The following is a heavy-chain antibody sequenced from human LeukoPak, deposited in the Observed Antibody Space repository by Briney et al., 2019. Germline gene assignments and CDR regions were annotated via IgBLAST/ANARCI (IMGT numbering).Heavy chain of an antibody. V-gene: IGHV1-69*13. Sequence: ASVKVSCKASGGTFSSYAISWVRQAPGQGLEWMGGIIPIFGTANYAQKFQGRVTITADESTSTAYMELSSLRSEDTAVYYCARERIGYDFWSGYYNDYFDYWGQGTLVTVSS. CDR2: IIPIFGTA. J-gene: IGHJ4*02. D-gene: IGHD3-3*01. CDR1: GGTFSSYA. CDR3: ARERIGYDFWSGYYNDYFDY.